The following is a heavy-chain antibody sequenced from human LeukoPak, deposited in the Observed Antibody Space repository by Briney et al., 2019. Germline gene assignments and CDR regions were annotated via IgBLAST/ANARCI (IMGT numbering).Heavy chain of an antibody. CDR2: ISYDGSNK. CDR1: GFTFSSYG. Sequence: GGSLRLSCAASGFTFSSYGMHWVRQAPGKGLEWVAVISYDGSNKYYADSVKGRFTISRDNSKNTLYLQMNSLRAEDTAVYYCAKDSSGYYEYFDAFDIWGQGTMVTVSS. J-gene: IGHJ3*02. V-gene: IGHV3-30*18. CDR3: AKDSSGYYEYFDAFDI. D-gene: IGHD3-22*01.